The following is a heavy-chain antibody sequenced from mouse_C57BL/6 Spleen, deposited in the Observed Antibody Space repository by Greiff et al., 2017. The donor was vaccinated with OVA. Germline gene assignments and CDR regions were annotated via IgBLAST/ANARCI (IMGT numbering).Heavy chain of an antibody. CDR1: GYTFTSYW. V-gene: IGHV1-61*01. Sequence: QVQLKQSGAELVRPGSSVKLSCKASGYTFTSYWMDWVKQRPGQGLEWIGNIYPSDSETHYNQKFKDKATLTVDKSSSTAYMQLSSLTSEDSAVYYCARRTGYRYFDVWGTGTTVTVSS. CDR3: ARRTGYRYFDV. J-gene: IGHJ1*03. CDR2: IYPSDSET.